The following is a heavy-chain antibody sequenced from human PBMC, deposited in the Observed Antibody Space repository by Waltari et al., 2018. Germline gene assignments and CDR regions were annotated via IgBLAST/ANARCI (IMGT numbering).Heavy chain of an antibody. Sequence: QVQLVQSGAEVKKPGSSVKVSCKASGGTFSSYTISWVRPAPGQGLEWMGRIIPILGIANYAQKFQGRVTITADKSTSTAYMELSSLRSEDTAVYYCARAGLASYYGMDVWGQGTTVTVSS. CDR2: IIPILGIA. CDR3: ARAGLASYYGMDV. V-gene: IGHV1-69*02. CDR1: GGTFSSYT. J-gene: IGHJ6*02.